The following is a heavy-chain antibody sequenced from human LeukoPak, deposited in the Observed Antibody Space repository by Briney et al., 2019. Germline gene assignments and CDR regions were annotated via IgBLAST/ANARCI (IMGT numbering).Heavy chain of an antibody. J-gene: IGHJ4*02. D-gene: IGHD4-17*01. Sequence: GGSLRLSPAPSGFTFSSYAMSWVRQTPGKGLEWVSPISGSGGRTYYADSVKGRFTISRDNSKNTLSLQMNSLRAEDTAVYYCAKGTVRTTVTTFDEWGQGTLVTVSS. CDR1: GFTFSSYA. CDR3: AKGTVRTTVTTFDE. V-gene: IGHV3-23*01. CDR2: ISGSGGRT.